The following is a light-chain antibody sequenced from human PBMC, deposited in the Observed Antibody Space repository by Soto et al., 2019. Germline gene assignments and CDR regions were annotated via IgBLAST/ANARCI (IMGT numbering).Light chain of an antibody. CDR2: GAS. V-gene: IGKV3-20*01. CDR1: QTIRSNY. J-gene: IGKJ1*01. CDR3: PQYGSPPWT. Sequence: ETVLTQSPGTLSLSPGERATLSCRASQTIRSNYLAWYRQTPGQAPRLLIYGASNRATGIADRFSGSGSGTDFTLIISRLEPEDFELYYCPQYGSPPWTFGQGTKVEIK.